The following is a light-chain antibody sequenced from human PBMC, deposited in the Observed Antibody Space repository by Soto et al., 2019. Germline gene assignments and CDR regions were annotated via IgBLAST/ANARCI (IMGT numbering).Light chain of an antibody. CDR2: EVR. Sequence: QSALTQPASVSGSPGQSITISCTGTSSDVGSHNLVSWYQQHPGQAPKLMIYEVRKRPVGVSARFSASKAGNTASLTISGLQAEDEADYYCCSYGGSSAVFGGGTQLTVL. J-gene: IGLJ7*01. CDR1: SSDVGSHNL. CDR3: CSYGGSSAV. V-gene: IGLV2-23*02.